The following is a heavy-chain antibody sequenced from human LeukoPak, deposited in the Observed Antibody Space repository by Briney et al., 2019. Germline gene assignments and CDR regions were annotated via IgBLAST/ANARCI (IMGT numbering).Heavy chain of an antibody. CDR2: IYTSGTT. D-gene: IGHD4-17*01. CDR1: SGSISSYY. J-gene: IGHJ3*02. Sequence: PSETLSLTCTVSSGSISSYYWSWIRQPAGKGLEWIGRIYTSGTTNYNPSLKSRVTMSVDTSRNQFSLKLSSVTAADTAVYYCARGLITVTTSDAFDIWGQGTMVTVSS. V-gene: IGHV4-4*07. CDR3: ARGLITVTTSDAFDI.